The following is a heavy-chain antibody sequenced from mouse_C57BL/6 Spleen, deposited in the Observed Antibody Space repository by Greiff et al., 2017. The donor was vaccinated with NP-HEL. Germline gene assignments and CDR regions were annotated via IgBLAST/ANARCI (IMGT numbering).Heavy chain of an antibody. CDR1: GYTFTDYY. J-gene: IGHJ3*01. CDR3: ARGGAQATLAWFAY. Sequence: VQLQQSGPVLVKPGASVKMSCKASGYTFTDYYMNWVKQSHGKSLEWIGVIYPYNGGTSYHQKFKGKATLTVDKSSSTAYMELNSLTSEDSAVYYCARGGAQATLAWFAYWGQGTLVTVSA. CDR2: IYPYNGGT. V-gene: IGHV1-19*01. D-gene: IGHD3-2*02.